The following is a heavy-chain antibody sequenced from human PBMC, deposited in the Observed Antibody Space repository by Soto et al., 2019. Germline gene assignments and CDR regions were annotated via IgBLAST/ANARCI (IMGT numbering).Heavy chain of an antibody. V-gene: IGHV3-21*01. Sequence: PGGSLRLSCAASGFTFRSFTMNWVRHAPGEGLEWVSTISSNSAYIYYTDALRGRFTISRDNAKNSLHLQMNSLRAEDTAVYYCTRDASRDSSARGWLDPWGPGNLVTVSS. CDR2: ISSNSAYI. J-gene: IGHJ5*02. CDR1: GFTFRSFT. D-gene: IGHD6-13*01. CDR3: TRDASRDSSARGWLDP.